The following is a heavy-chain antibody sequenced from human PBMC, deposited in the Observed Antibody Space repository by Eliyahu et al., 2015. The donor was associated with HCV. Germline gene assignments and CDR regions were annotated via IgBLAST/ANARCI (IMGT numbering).Heavy chain of an antibody. V-gene: IGHV3-11*06. J-gene: IGHJ3*02. CDR1: GFTFSXSY. CDR2: ISSSSSYT. CDR3: ARGGYDSSGYYRADAFDI. D-gene: IGHD3-22*01. Sequence: QVQLVESGGGLVKPGGSLRLSCAASGFTFSXSYMRWIRQAPGKGLEWVSYISSSSSYTNYADSVKGRFTISRDNAKNSLYLQMNSLRAEDTAVYYCARGGYDSSGYYRADAFDIWGQGTMVTVSS.